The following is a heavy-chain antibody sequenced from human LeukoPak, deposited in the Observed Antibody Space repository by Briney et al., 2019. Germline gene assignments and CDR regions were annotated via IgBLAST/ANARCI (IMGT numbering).Heavy chain of an antibody. V-gene: IGHV3-23*01. Sequence: GSLRLSCAASGFTFSSYAMSWVRQAPGKGLEWVSAISGSGGSTYYADSEKGRFTISRDNSKNTLYLQMNSLRAEDTAVYYCAKYPSHCSGGSCYPIEWYFDYWGQGTLVTVSS. D-gene: IGHD2-15*01. CDR1: GFTFSSYA. J-gene: IGHJ4*02. CDR3: AKYPSHCSGGSCYPIEWYFDY. CDR2: ISGSGGST.